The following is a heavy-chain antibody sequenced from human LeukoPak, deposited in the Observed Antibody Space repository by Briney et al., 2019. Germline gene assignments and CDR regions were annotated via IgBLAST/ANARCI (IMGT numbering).Heavy chain of an antibody. CDR1: GFTFSNYA. CDR2: ISDSGAGT. CDR3: AKVYYYGSGSFIFDC. V-gene: IGHV3-23*01. J-gene: IGHJ4*02. Sequence: GGSLRLSCAASGFTFSNYAMTWVRQAPGKGLEGVSSISDSGAGTYYADSVKGRFTISRDNSKNTLFVQMNSLGAEDTAVYYCAKVYYYGSGSFIFDCWGQGTLVTVSS. D-gene: IGHD3-10*01.